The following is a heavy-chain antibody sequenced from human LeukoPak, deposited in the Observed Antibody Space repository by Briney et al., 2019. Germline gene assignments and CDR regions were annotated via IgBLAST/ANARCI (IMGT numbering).Heavy chain of an antibody. J-gene: IGHJ4*02. V-gene: IGHV4-34*01. D-gene: IGHD3-3*01. CDR3: ARDSVRFVEWQYVDY. CDR2: INHSGST. CDR1: GGSFSGYY. Sequence: PSETLSLTCAVYGGSFSGYYWSWIRQPPGKGLEWIGEINHSGSTNYNPTLKSRVTISVDTSKNQFSLKLSSVTAADTAVYYCARDSVRFVEWQYVDYWGQGALVTVSS.